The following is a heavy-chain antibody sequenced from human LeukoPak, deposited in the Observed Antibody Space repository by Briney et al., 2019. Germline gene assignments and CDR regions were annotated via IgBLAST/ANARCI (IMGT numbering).Heavy chain of an antibody. J-gene: IGHJ4*02. D-gene: IGHD2-15*01. CDR3: TRDLDIVVVVAATRPFDY. CDR2: IGSKAYGGTT. Sequence: GGSLRLSCTASGFTFGDYAMSWFRQAPGKGLEWVGFIGSKAYGGTTEYAASVKGRFTISRDDSKSIAYLQMNSLKTEDTAVYYCTRDLDIVVVVAATRPFDYWGQGTLVTVSS. CDR1: GFTFGDYA. V-gene: IGHV3-49*03.